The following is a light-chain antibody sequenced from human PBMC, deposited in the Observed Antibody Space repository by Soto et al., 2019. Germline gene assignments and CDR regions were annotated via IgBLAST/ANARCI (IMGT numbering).Light chain of an antibody. CDR2: KVS. J-gene: IGKJ5*01. Sequence: DVVMTQSPLSLPVTLGEPAFISFMANQRLVHSDGIAYFSWFQQRPGRSPRRLIYKVSNRDSGVPARFSGSGSGTDFALKISRVEAEDVGVYYCMQGTHWPITFGQGTRLEIK. CDR1: QRLVHSDGIAY. V-gene: IGKV2-30*02. CDR3: MQGTHWPIT.